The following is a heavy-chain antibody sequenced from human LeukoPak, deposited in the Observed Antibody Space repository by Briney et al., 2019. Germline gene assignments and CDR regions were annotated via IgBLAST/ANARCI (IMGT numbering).Heavy chain of an antibody. D-gene: IGHD3-22*01. CDR3: ARVPTDYYDSSGYHEYFDY. Sequence: SQTLSLTCTVSGGSISSGSYYWSWIRQPAGKGLEWIGRIYTSGSTNYNPSLKSRVTISVDTSKNQFSLKLSPVTAADTAVYYCARVPTDYYDSSGYHEYFDYWGQGTLVTVSS. J-gene: IGHJ4*02. CDR2: IYTSGST. CDR1: GGSISSGSYY. V-gene: IGHV4-61*02.